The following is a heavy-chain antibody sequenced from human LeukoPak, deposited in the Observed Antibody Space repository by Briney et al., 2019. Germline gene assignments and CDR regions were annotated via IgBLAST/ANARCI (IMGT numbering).Heavy chain of an antibody. CDR1: GGSFSSYY. J-gene: IGHJ4*02. D-gene: IGHD6-13*01. CDR3: ARKIYRGLRAAAAGFFDS. CDR2: VNRSGNS. Sequence: SETLSLTCAVYGGSFSSYYWGWIRQPPGQGLEWIGEVNRSGNSNYNPSLKSRVTISVDTSKNQISLKLSSVTAADTAVYYCARKIYRGLRAAAAGFFDSWGQRTLVTVSS. V-gene: IGHV4-34*01.